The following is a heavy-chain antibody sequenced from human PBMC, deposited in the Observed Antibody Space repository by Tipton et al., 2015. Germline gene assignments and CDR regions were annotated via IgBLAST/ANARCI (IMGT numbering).Heavy chain of an antibody. CDR2: IYVGDSDT. Sequence: QLVQSGPEVKKPGESLKISCKGSGYSFTNSWIAWVRQMPGKGLEWMGIIYVGDSDTRYSQSFQGQVTISADKSISTAYLQWSSLRASDSAMFYCARQRDDYFDLWGQGTLVTVSS. D-gene: IGHD2-21*02. J-gene: IGHJ4*02. CDR1: GYSFTNSW. V-gene: IGHV5-51*01. CDR3: ARQRDDYFDL.